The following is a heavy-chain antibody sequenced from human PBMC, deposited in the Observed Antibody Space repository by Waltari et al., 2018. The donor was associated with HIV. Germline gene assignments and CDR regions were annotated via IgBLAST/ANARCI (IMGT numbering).Heavy chain of an antibody. CDR3: ASGYSSSWRSDYYYYGMDV. D-gene: IGHD6-13*01. V-gene: IGHV3-74*01. CDR2: INSDGSST. Sequence: MHWVRQAPGKGLVWVSRINSDGSSTSYADSVKGRFTISRDNAKNTLYLQMNSLRAEDTAVYYCASGYSSSWRSDYYYYGMDVWGQGTTVTVSS. J-gene: IGHJ6*02.